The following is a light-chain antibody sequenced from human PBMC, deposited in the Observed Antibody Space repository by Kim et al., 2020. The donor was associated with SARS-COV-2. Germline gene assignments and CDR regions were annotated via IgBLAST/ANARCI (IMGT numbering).Light chain of an antibody. CDR2: EDD. CDR3: QSCDSSTVV. CDR1: SGKIASSY. Sequence: NFMLTQPHSVSESPGKTVTLSCTRTSGKIASSYVQWYQQRPGSVPTTVIYEDDQRPSGVPDRFSGSIDISSNSASLTISGLKTEDEADYYCQSCDSSTVVFGGGTQLTVL. V-gene: IGLV6-57*04. J-gene: IGLJ2*01.